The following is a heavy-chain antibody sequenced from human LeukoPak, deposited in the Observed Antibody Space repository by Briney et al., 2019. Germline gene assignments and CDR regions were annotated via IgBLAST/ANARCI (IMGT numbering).Heavy chain of an antibody. Sequence: PGGSLRLSCAASGLIFGSYSMNWVRQAPGKGLEWVSSISATGNYIYYADSVKGRFTISRDNAKNSLYLQMNSLRAEDTAVYYCARDRSGYTFDYWGQGTLVTVSS. V-gene: IGHV3-21*01. CDR3: ARDRSGYTFDY. CDR1: GLIFGSYS. D-gene: IGHD5-18*01. J-gene: IGHJ4*02. CDR2: ISATGNYI.